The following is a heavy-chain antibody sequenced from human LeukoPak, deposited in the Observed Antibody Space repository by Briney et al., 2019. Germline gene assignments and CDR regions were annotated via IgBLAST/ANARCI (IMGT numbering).Heavy chain of an antibody. V-gene: IGHV5-51*01. CDR1: GYSFTSYW. J-gene: IGHJ4*02. D-gene: IGHD3-22*01. CDR2: IYPGDSDT. CDR3: ARQEDYYDSSGYYDY. Sequence: GESLKISCKGSGYSFTSYWIGWVRQMPGKGLEWMGIIYPGDSDTRYSPSFQGQVTISADKSIGTAYLQWSSLKASDTAMYYCARQEDYYDSSGYYDYWGQGTLVTVSS.